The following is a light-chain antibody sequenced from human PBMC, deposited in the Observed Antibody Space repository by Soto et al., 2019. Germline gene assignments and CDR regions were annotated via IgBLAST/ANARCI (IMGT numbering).Light chain of an antibody. V-gene: IGKV1-39*01. Sequence: DIQMTQSPSSLSASVGDRVTITCRASQSIRSNLNWYQQKPGKAPKLLIYAASSLQSGVPSRFSGSGFGTDFTHTISSLQPEDFATYYCQQSDNTPPLFTFGPGTKVDIK. CDR2: AAS. CDR1: QSIRSN. CDR3: QQSDNTPPLFT. J-gene: IGKJ3*01.